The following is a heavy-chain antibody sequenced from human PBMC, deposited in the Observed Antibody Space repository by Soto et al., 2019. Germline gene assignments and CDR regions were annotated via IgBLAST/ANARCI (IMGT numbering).Heavy chain of an antibody. CDR2: IDPSDSYT. CDR3: ARLSASPWSYYYGMDV. D-gene: IGHD2-8*02. V-gene: IGHV5-10-1*01. J-gene: IGHJ6*02. CDR1: GYSFTSYC. Sequence: PGESLKISCKGSGYSFTSYCISWVRQMPGKGLEWMGRIDPSDSYTNYSPSFQGHVTISADKSNSTAYLQLSSLKASDTAMDYWARLSASPWSYYYGMDVWGQGTTVTVSS.